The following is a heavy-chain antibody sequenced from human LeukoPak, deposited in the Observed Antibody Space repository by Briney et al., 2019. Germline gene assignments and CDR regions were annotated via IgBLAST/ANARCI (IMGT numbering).Heavy chain of an antibody. CDR3: ARSGYSCGYLNRQFDY. Sequence: SVKVSCKASGGTFSSYAISWVRQAPGQGLEWMGRIIPILGIANYAQKFQGRVTITADKSTSTAYMELSSLRSEDTAVYYCARSGYSCGYLNRQFDYWGQGTLVTVSS. D-gene: IGHD5-18*01. J-gene: IGHJ4*02. CDR1: GGTFSSYA. CDR2: IIPILGIA. V-gene: IGHV1-69*04.